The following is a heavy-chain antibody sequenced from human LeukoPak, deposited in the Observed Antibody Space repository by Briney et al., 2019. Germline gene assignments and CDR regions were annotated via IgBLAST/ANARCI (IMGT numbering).Heavy chain of an antibody. CDR3: ARVGTVSLDDAFDI. V-gene: IGHV3-9*01. Sequence: GRSLRLSCAASGFTFDDYAMHWVRQAPVKVLEWVSGISWNSGSIGYADSVKGRFTISRDNAKNSLYLQMNSLRAEDTALYYCARVGTVSLDDAFDIWGQGTMVTVSS. CDR2: ISWNSGSI. D-gene: IGHD1-1*01. CDR1: GFTFDDYA. J-gene: IGHJ3*02.